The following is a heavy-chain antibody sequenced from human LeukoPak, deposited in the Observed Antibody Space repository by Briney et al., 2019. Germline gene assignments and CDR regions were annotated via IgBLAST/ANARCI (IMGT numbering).Heavy chain of an antibody. J-gene: IGHJ4*02. CDR1: GFTFSRYW. D-gene: IGHD5-12*01. Sequence: GGSLRLSCTASGFTFSRYWMTRVRQAPGKGLEWVANIKEDGSAKYYVDSMKGRFTISRDNAKNSLYLQINSLRAEDTAVYYCARDSPGYGGYSYWGQGTLVTVSS. CDR2: IKEDGSAK. CDR3: ARDSPGYGGYSY. V-gene: IGHV3-7*04.